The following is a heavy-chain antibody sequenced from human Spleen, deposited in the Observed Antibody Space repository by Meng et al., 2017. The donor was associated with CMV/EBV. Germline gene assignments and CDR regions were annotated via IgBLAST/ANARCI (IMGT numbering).Heavy chain of an antibody. CDR2: VVYSGTT. CDR1: GGSISSSSYY. V-gene: IGHV4-39*01. J-gene: IGHJ4*02. CDR3: ARHHHSPTFDY. Sequence: QLQLQEPGPGLVKPSETLSLTCTVSGGSISSSSYYWAWIRQPPGEGLEWIGSVVYSGTTYYTSSLKSRVSISVDTSKNQFSLKLSSVTAADTAVYYCARHHHSPTFDYWGQGTLVTVSS. D-gene: IGHD1-14*01.